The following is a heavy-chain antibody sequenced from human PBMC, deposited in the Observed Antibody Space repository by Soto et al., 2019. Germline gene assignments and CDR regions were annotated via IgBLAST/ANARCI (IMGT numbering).Heavy chain of an antibody. V-gene: IGHV1-69*06. D-gene: IGHD5-18*01. CDR3: ARVGYTAMVTTYYYGMDV. CDR2: IIPIFGTA. Sequence: QVQLVQSGAEVQKPGSSVKVSCKASGGTFSSYAISWVRQAPGQGLEWMGGIIPIFGTANYAQKFQGRVTITADKSTSTAYRELSSLRSEDTAVYYCARVGYTAMVTTYYYGMDVWGQGTTVTVSS. J-gene: IGHJ6*02. CDR1: GGTFSSYA.